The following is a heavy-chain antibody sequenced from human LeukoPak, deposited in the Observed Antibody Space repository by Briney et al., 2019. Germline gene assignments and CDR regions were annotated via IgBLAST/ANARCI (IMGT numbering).Heavy chain of an antibody. D-gene: IGHD4-17*01. CDR1: GGSFSGYY. CDR2: INHSGSA. J-gene: IGHJ4*02. V-gene: IGHV4-34*01. Sequence: SETLSLTCAVYGGSFSGYYWSWIRQPPGKGLEWIGEINHSGSANYNPSLKSRVTISVDTSNNQFSLQLTSVTAADTAVYYCARGPGGLRPDYWGQGTLVTVSS. CDR3: ARGPGGLRPDY.